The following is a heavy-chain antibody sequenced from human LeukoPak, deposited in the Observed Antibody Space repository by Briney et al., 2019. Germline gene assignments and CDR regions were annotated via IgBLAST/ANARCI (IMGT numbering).Heavy chain of an antibody. Sequence: GSSVKVSCKASGGTFSSYAISWVRQAPGRGLEWMGRIIPIFGTANYAQKFQGRVTITTDESTSTAYMELSSLRSEDTAVYYCARDRGVVGSSWPYYFDYWGQGTLVTVSS. CDR3: ARDRGVVGSSWPYYFDY. V-gene: IGHV1-69*05. J-gene: IGHJ4*02. CDR2: IIPIFGTA. D-gene: IGHD6-13*01. CDR1: GGTFSSYA.